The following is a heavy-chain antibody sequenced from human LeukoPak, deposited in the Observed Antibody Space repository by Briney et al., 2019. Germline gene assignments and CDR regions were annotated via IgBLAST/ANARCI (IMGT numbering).Heavy chain of an antibody. CDR3: ARESIAAAGPGFDY. Sequence: GGSLRLSCAASGFTFSSYSMNWVRQAPGKGLEWVSYISSSSSTIYYADSVKGRFTISRDNAKNSLYLQTNSLRAEDTAVYYCARESIAAAGPGFDYWGQGTLVTVSS. J-gene: IGHJ4*02. D-gene: IGHD6-13*01. V-gene: IGHV3-48*04. CDR1: GFTFSSYS. CDR2: ISSSSSTI.